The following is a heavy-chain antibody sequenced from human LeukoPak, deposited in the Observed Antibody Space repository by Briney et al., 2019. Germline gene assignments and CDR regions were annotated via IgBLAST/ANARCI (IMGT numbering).Heavy chain of an antibody. Sequence: GGSLRLSCVAPGFPFSSYWMTWVRQAPGKGLEWVANIKQDGSKKSYVDSVKGRFTISRDNAKNTLYLQMNSLRAEDTAIYYCTRVGYIDEGIDYWGQGTLVTVSS. CDR1: GFPFSSYW. D-gene: IGHD5-24*01. CDR3: TRVGYIDEGIDY. CDR2: IKQDGSKK. V-gene: IGHV3-7*04. J-gene: IGHJ4*02.